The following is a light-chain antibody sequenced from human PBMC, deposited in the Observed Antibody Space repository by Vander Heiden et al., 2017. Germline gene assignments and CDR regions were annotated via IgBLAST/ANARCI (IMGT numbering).Light chain of an antibody. CDR1: NIGSKS. V-gene: IGLV3-21*02. CDR2: DDS. Sequence: SYVLPQPPSVSVAPGQTARITCGGHNIGSKSVHWYQQKPGQAPVLVVYDDSDRPSGIPERFSGSNSGNTATLTISRVEAGDEADYYCQVWDSSSDHPYVFGTGTKVTVL. J-gene: IGLJ1*01. CDR3: QVWDSSSDHPYV.